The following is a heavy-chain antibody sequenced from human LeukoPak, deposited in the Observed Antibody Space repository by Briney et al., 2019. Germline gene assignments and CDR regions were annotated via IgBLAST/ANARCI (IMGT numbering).Heavy chain of an antibody. CDR2: IYYTGSA. Sequence: SETLSLTCTVSGGSISTYYWTWIRQPPGKGLEWIGHIYYTGSAEYNPSLKGRATISVDTSNNQFSLNLTSVTAADTAVYYCARDRWEGYDILTGNFYHYGMDVWGQGTTVTVS. CDR3: ARDRWEGYDILTGNFYHYGMDV. V-gene: IGHV4-59*01. J-gene: IGHJ6*02. D-gene: IGHD3-9*01. CDR1: GGSISTYY.